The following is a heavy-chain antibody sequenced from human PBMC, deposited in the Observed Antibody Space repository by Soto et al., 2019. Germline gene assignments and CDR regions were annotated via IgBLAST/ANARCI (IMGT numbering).Heavy chain of an antibody. V-gene: IGHV3-9*01. J-gene: IGHJ4*02. D-gene: IGHD2-8*01. Sequence: EVQVAESGGGSVQPGRSLRLSCEASGFSFDEYAMHWVRQVPGKGLEWVSSINWNSGNIGYADSVRGRFTISRDNAKNSLYLQMNSLRPEDTAFYYCAKGTKHCSSGVCSVFDYWGQGTLVTVSS. CDR1: GFSFDEYA. CDR3: AKGTKHCSSGVCSVFDY. CDR2: INWNSGNI.